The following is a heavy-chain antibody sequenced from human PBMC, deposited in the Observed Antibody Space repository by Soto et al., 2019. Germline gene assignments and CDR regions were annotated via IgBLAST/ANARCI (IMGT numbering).Heavy chain of an antibody. CDR1: GYTFTSYD. V-gene: IGHV1-8*01. D-gene: IGHD1-1*01. Sequence: QVQLVQSGAEVKKPGASVKVSCKASGYTFTSYDINWVRQATGQGLEWMGWMNHNSGNTGNAQKFRGRVTMTRNTSISTAYMELSSLRSEDTAVYYCARERTGTTSMDVWGQGTTVTVSS. J-gene: IGHJ6*02. CDR2: MNHNSGNT. CDR3: ARERTGTTSMDV.